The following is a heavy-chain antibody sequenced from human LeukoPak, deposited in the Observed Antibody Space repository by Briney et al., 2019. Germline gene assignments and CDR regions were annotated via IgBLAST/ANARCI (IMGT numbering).Heavy chain of an antibody. CDR1: GFTFSNYG. J-gene: IGHJ6*04. CDR2: ISYEGKNK. D-gene: IGHD3-10*01. Sequence: GGSLRLSCAASGFTFSNYGMHWVRQAPGKGLEWVAVISYEGKNKYYADSVKGRFTISRDNAKNSLYLQMNSLRAEDTAVYYCAREVTMVRGVIISSYGMDVWGKGTTVTVSS. CDR3: AREVTMVRGVIISSYGMDV. V-gene: IGHV3-30*03.